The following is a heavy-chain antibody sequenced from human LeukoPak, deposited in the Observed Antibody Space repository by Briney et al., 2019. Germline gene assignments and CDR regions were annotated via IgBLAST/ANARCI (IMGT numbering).Heavy chain of an antibody. CDR3: ARDLNSYDSSASGH. Sequence: GSLRPSCAASGFTFSSYAMSWVRQAPGKGLEWVSSISGSGGSTYYADSVKGRFSISRDNSKNTLYLQMNSLRAEDTAVYYCARDLNSYDSSASGHWGQGTLVTVSS. CDR1: GFTFSSYA. D-gene: IGHD3-22*01. V-gene: IGHV3-23*01. J-gene: IGHJ4*02. CDR2: ISGSGGST.